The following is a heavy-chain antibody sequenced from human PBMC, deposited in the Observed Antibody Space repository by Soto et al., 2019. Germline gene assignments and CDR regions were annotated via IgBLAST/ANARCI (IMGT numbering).Heavy chain of an antibody. D-gene: IGHD6-19*01. CDR1: GYIFTSYW. Sequence: PGESLKISCKGSGYIFTSYWIGWVRQMPGKGLEWMGIIHGGDSNTRYSPSFQGQVTISTDKSISTAYLQWSSLNASDTAMYYCARRGTYSSGWDYWGQGTLVTVSS. J-gene: IGHJ4*02. CDR3: ARRGTYSSGWDY. V-gene: IGHV5-51*01. CDR2: IHGGDSNT.